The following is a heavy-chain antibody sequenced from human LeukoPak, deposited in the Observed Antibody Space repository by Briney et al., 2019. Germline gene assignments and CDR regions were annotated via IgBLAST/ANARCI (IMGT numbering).Heavy chain of an antibody. Sequence: GGPLSLLCAASGFSLSSYEMNGVRQAPGKGRAWVAYISTSGSNIDYADSVKGRFTIYRDNAKNPLYLQLSPLSAEDSAVYYCARRELWQTGWFDPWGQGTLVTVSS. D-gene: IGHD3-10*01. CDR1: GFSLSSYE. CDR3: ARRELWQTGWFDP. J-gene: IGHJ5*02. CDR2: ISTSGSNI. V-gene: IGHV3-48*03.